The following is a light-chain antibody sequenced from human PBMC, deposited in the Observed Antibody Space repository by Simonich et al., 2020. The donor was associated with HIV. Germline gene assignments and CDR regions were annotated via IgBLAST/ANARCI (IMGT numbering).Light chain of an antibody. J-gene: IGKJ3*01. CDR1: QGISNY. Sequence: DIQLTQSPSFLSASVRDRVTITCRASQGISNYLAWYQQRPGKAPKLLIYAASTLQSGVPSRFSGSGSGTKFTLTISSLQPEDFATYYCQQLNSYPPFTFGPGTKVDIK. CDR3: QQLNSYPPFT. V-gene: IGKV1-9*01. CDR2: AAS.